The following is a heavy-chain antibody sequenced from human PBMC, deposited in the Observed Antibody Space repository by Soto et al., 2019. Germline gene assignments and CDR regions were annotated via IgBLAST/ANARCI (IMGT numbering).Heavy chain of an antibody. J-gene: IGHJ6*02. V-gene: IGHV3-7*01. D-gene: IGHD6-13*01. Sequence: GGSLRLSCAASGFTFSTSWTSWVRQAPGKGLEWVANINQDGSEKYYVDSVKGRFTISRDNAKSSLYLQMNSLRAEDMAVYSCARGADSRYAGGYGLDVGGQGTTVTVSS. CDR3: ARGADSRYAGGYGLDV. CDR1: GFTFSTSW. CDR2: INQDGSEK.